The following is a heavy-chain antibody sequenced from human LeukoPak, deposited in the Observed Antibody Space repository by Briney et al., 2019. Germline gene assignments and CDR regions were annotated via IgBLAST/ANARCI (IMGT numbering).Heavy chain of an antibody. CDR2: IGTAGDT. V-gene: IGHV3-13*01. CDR1: GFAFSSYD. J-gene: IGHJ5*02. CDR3: ARGHMLTGYSNFAWFDP. D-gene: IGHD3-9*01. Sequence: GGSLTLSCEASGFAFSSYDMHWVRQPTGKGLEWVSAIGTAGDTYYSHSVKGRFTISRENAKNSLYLHMNSLSAGDTAVYFCARGHMLTGYSNFAWFDPWGQGTLVTVSS.